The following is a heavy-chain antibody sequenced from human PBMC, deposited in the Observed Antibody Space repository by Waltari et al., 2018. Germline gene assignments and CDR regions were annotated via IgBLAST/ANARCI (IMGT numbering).Heavy chain of an antibody. CDR2: IYPVAPDT. CDR1: GSIFPSYW. D-gene: IGHD5-18*01. J-gene: IGHJ4*02. V-gene: IGHV5-51*01. CDR3: ARGDGYN. Sequence: EVHLVQSGTEVKKPGESLKISCKVSGSIFPSYWIGWVRQMPGKGLDWRWVIYPVAPDTRDSPSFKGQVTMSADKVISTAYLQGSSLKASDTAMDYCARGDGYNWGQGTLVTAYS.